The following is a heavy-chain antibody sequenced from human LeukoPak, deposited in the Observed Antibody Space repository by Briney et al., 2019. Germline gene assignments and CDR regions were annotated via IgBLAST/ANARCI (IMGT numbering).Heavy chain of an antibody. V-gene: IGHV3-48*01. D-gene: IGHD1-7*01. CDR2: ISSSSSTI. CDR1: GFTFSSYS. CDR3: ATYWNYGY. Sequence: GGSLRLSCAASGFTFSSYSMNWVRQAPGKRLEWVSYISSSSSTIYYADSVKGRFTISRDNAKNSLYLQMNSLRAEDTAVYYCATYWNYGYWGQGTLVTVSS. J-gene: IGHJ4*02.